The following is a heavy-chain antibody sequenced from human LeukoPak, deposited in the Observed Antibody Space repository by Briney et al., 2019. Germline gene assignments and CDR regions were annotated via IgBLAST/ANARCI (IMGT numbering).Heavy chain of an antibody. V-gene: IGHV3-7*01. CDR1: GITISNHW. CDR3: AGWAYSGSWYWIDY. Sequence: PGGSLRLSCAASGITISNHWMTWVRQAPGKGLEWVANIKQDGSETYYVDSVKGRFTISRDNAKSSLFLQMNSLRAEDTAVYYCAGWAYSGSWYWIDYWGRGTLVTVSS. CDR2: IKQDGSET. D-gene: IGHD6-13*01. J-gene: IGHJ4*02.